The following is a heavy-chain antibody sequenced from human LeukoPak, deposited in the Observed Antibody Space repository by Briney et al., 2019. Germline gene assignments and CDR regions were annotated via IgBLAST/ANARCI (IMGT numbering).Heavy chain of an antibody. J-gene: IGHJ4*02. Sequence: SETLSLTCTVSGDSISSSSYYWGWIRQPPGKGLEWIVSIYYSGSTYYNPSLKGRVTISVDTSKNQFSLKLSSVTAADTAVYYCARDRPGYSSSWIFDYWGQGTLVTVSS. V-gene: IGHV4-39*07. CDR2: IYYSGST. CDR1: GDSISSSSYY. CDR3: ARDRPGYSSSWIFDY. D-gene: IGHD6-13*01.